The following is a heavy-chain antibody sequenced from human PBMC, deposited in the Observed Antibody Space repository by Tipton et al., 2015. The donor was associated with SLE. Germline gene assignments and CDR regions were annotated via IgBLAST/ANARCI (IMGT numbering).Heavy chain of an antibody. CDR2: IYYTGRT. J-gene: IGHJ4*02. Sequence: TLSLTCTVSGDSIRSSFWTWIRQTPGKGLEWIGYIYYTGRTNHNPSLKGRVTISVDTSKNQFSQRVTSVTAADTAVYYCARGWDYDFWSGYADYWGQGTLVDVSS. V-gene: IGHV4-59*12. CDR3: ARGWDYDFWSGYADY. CDR1: GDSIRSSF. D-gene: IGHD3-3*01.